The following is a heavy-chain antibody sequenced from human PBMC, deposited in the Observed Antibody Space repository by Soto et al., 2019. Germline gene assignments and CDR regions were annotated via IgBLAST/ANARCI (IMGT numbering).Heavy chain of an antibody. V-gene: IGHV1-24*01. J-gene: IGHJ4*02. CDR3: ATTYGSGSYSPYYFDY. CDR1: GYTLTELS. Sequence: ASVKVSCKVSGYTLTELSMHWVRQAPGKGLEWMGGFDPEDGETIYAQKFQGRVTMTEDTSTDTAYMELSSLRSEDTAVYYCATTYGSGSYSPYYFDYWGQGTLVTVSS. D-gene: IGHD3-10*01. CDR2: FDPEDGET.